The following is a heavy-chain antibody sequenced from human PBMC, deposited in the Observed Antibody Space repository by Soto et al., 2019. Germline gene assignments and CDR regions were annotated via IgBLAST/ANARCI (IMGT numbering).Heavy chain of an antibody. CDR2: ISGTGGAA. Sequence: GGSLRLSCAASGFTFGHSAMSWVRQAPGKGLEWVAAISGTGGAAYYADSVKGRFTISRDNSRNTLFLQMNSLRVDDTAIYHCAKPEEVVRGFDFWGRGTLVTVSS. CDR3: AKPEEVVRGFDF. V-gene: IGHV3-23*01. CDR1: GFTFGHSA. J-gene: IGHJ4*02. D-gene: IGHD3-10*01.